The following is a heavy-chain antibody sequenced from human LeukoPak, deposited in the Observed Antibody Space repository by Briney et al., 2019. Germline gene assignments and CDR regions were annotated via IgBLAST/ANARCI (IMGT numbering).Heavy chain of an antibody. D-gene: IGHD1-26*01. V-gene: IGHV5-51*01. J-gene: IGHJ4*02. CDR2: IYPGDSDT. CDR1: GYSFTNYW. CDR3: ARQIGGAPFDY. Sequence: GESLQISCKGSGYSFTNYWIGWVRQMPGKGLEWMAMIYPGDSDTRYSPSFQGQVTISADKSINTAYLQWSSLKASDTAMYYCARQIGGAPFDYWGQGTLVTVSS.